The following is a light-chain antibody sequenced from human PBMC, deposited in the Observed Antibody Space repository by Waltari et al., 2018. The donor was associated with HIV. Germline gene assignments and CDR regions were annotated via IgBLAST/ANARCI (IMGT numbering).Light chain of an antibody. V-gene: IGKV4-1*01. Sequence: DIVMTQSPDSLTVSLCERATINCKSVQTLLNRSNNKNYLAWYQQKPGQPPKLLFYWASTRESGVPDRFSGSGSGTDFTLTIRSLQAEDVAVYYCQQYDTTPWTFGQGTKVEIK. CDR1: QTLLNRSNNKNY. CDR2: WAS. CDR3: QQYDTTPWT. J-gene: IGKJ1*01.